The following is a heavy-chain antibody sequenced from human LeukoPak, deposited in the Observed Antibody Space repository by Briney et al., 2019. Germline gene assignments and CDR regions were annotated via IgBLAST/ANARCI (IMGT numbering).Heavy chain of an antibody. CDR3: AIRRGYCSGGSCYSLEY. Sequence: GGSLRLSCAASGFTFSSYAMSWVRQAPGKGLEWVSVLDSGGTTYYADSVKGRFTISRDISKNTVYLQMHTLRAEDTAVYYCAIRRGYCSGGSCYSLEYGGQGTLVTVSS. J-gene: IGHJ4*02. D-gene: IGHD2-15*01. CDR2: LDSGGTT. CDR1: GFTFSSYA. V-gene: IGHV3-66*01.